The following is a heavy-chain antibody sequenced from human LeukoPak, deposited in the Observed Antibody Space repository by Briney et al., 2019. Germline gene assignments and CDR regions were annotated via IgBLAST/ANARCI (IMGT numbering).Heavy chain of an antibody. CDR3: ASRSGSDALDI. CDR1: GYSFTSYW. CDR2: IYPGDSYT. Sequence: GESLLISCKGSGYSFTSYWIAWVRQMPGNGLEWVGIIYPGDSYTTYSPSFQGQVTISADKSISTAYLQWRSLKASDTAMSYCASRSGSDALDIWGQGTMVTVSS. J-gene: IGHJ3*02. D-gene: IGHD3-10*01. V-gene: IGHV5-51*01.